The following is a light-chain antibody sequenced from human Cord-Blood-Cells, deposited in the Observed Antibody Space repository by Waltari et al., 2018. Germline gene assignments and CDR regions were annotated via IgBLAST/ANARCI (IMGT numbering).Light chain of an antibody. CDR2: DAS. CDR1: QSVSSY. CDR3: QQRSNWIT. V-gene: IGKV3-11*01. Sequence: EIVLTPSPATLSLSPGERATLSCRASQSVSSYLAWYQQKPGQAPRLLIYDASHKATGIPARFSGSGSGTDFTLTISSLEPEDFAVYYCQQRSNWITFGQGTRLEIK. J-gene: IGKJ5*01.